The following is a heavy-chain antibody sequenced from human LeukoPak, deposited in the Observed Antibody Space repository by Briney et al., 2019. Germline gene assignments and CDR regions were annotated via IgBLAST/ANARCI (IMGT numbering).Heavy chain of an antibody. CDR3: ASTIRDFDY. V-gene: IGHV4-38-2*01. CDR1: GYSISSGYY. CDR2: IYHSGST. D-gene: IGHD3-10*01. Sequence: PSETLSLTCAVSGYSISSGYYWGWIRQPPGKGLEWIGSIYHSGSTYYNPSLKSRVTISVDTSKYQFSLKLSSVTAADTAVYYCASTIRDFDYWGQGTLVTVSS. J-gene: IGHJ4*02.